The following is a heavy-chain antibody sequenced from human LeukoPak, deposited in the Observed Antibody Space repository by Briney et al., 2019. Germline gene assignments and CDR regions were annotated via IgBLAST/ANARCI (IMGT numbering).Heavy chain of an antibody. CDR1: GYTFTSYY. CDR2: INPSGGST. V-gene: IGHV1-46*01. CDR3: ARDLEYDFWSGYYYYGMDV. J-gene: IGHJ6*02. D-gene: IGHD3-3*01. Sequence: ASVKVSCTASGYTFTSYYMHWVRQAPGQGLEWMGIINPSGGSTSYAQKFQGRVTMTRDTSTSTAYMELRSLRSDDTAVYYCARDLEYDFWSGYYYYGMDVWGQGTTVTVSS.